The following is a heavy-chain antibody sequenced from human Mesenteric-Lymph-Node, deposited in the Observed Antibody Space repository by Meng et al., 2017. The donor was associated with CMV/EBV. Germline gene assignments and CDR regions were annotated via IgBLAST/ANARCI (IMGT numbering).Heavy chain of an antibody. CDR3: ARAGIPQTSGYFDL. Sequence: SGVSVSSDNYYWDWIRQPPGEGLECIGYISYIGSTTYNTSLENRVTISLDTSKNQFSLNLRSVTTADTAVYYCARAGIPQTSGYFDLWGRGTLVTVSS. CDR2: ISYIGST. D-gene: IGHD2-2*02. V-gene: IGHV4-61*01. CDR1: GVSVSSDNYY. J-gene: IGHJ2*01.